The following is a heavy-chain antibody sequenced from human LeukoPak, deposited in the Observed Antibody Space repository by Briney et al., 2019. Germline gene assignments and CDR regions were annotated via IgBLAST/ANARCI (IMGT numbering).Heavy chain of an antibody. Sequence: GASVKVFCKASGYTFTSYDINWVRQATGQGLEWMGWMNPNSGNTGYAQKFQGRVTMTRNTSISTAYMELSSLRSEDTAVYYCARNGCEYSSSCSGWFDPWGQGTLVTVSS. CDR1: GYTFTSYD. J-gene: IGHJ5*02. CDR3: ARNGCEYSSSCSGWFDP. V-gene: IGHV1-8*01. CDR2: MNPNSGNT. D-gene: IGHD6-13*01.